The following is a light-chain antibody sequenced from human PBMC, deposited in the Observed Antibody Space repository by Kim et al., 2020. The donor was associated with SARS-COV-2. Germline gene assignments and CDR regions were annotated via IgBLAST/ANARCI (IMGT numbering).Light chain of an antibody. V-gene: IGKV1-8*01. Sequence: ASTGDRVTITCRASQGSSSYLAWYQQKPGKAPKLLIYAASTLQSGVPSRFSGSGSGTDFTLTISCLQSEDFATYYCQQYYSYPPIFGGGTKVDIK. J-gene: IGKJ4*01. CDR3: QQYYSYPPI. CDR2: AAS. CDR1: QGSSSY.